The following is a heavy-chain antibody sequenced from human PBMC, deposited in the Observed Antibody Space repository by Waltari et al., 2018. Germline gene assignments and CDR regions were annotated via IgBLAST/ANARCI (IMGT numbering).Heavy chain of an antibody. D-gene: IGHD1-26*01. J-gene: IGHJ4*02. CDR3: ARGPPGYGGFGADY. V-gene: IGHV4-34*01. CDR2: NNHSGST. Sequence: QVQLQQWGAGLLKPSETLSLTCAVYGGSFSGYYWSWIRQPPGKGLEWNGENNHSGSTNSNPTLKIRVTISVDTSKTQFSLKVSSVTAADTAVYYCARGPPGYGGFGADYWGQGTLVTVSS. CDR1: GGSFSGYY.